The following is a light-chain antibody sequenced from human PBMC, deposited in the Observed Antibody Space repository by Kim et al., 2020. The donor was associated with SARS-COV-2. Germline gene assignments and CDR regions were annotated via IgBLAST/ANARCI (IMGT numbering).Light chain of an antibody. Sequence: DIQMTQSPSSLSASVGDRVNMTCRASQGISKYLAWVQQKPGKAPKSLIYAASILQSGVPSKFSGSGSGTDFTLIISSLQPEDFATYYCQQYNIYPLTFGGGTKVDIK. CDR2: AAS. V-gene: IGKV1-16*02. J-gene: IGKJ4*01. CDR1: QGISKY. CDR3: QQYNIYPLT.